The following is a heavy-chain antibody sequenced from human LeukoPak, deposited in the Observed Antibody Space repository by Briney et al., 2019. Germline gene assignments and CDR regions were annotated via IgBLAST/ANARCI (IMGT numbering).Heavy chain of an antibody. V-gene: IGHV1-46*01. D-gene: IGHD3-16*01. CDR1: GYIITSYY. CDR2: INPSGGST. Sequence: ASVKVSCKASGYIITSYYIHWVRQAPGQGLEWMGIINPSGGSTSYAQKFQDRVTMTRDTSISTAYMELSRLRSDDTAVYYCARDRDASYGGEYYFDYWGQGTLVTVSS. J-gene: IGHJ4*02. CDR3: ARDRDASYGGEYYFDY.